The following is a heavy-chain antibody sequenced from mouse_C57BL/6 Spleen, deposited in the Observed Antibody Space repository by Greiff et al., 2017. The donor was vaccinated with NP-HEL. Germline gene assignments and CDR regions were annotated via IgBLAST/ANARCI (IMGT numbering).Heavy chain of an antibody. CDR1: GYNFTSYW. Sequence: VQLQQPGTELVKPGASVKLSCKASGYNFTSYWLHWVKERPGQGLEWIGNINPSNGGTNHNEKITSKATLTVDKSSSTAYMQLSSLTSEDSAVYYCARLYDYDDAMDYWGQGTSVTVSS. V-gene: IGHV1-53*01. D-gene: IGHD2-4*01. CDR3: ARLYDYDDAMDY. J-gene: IGHJ4*01. CDR2: INPSNGGT.